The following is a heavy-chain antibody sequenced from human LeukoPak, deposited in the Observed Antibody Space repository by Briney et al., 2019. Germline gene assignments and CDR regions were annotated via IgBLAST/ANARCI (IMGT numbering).Heavy chain of an antibody. Sequence: ASVKVSCKASGYTFTSYGISWVRQAPGQGLEWMGWISAYNGNTNYAQKLQGRITMTTDTSTSTAYMELRSLRFDDTAVYYCARDVTAIGMNYWGQGTLVTVSS. CDR2: ISAYNGNT. V-gene: IGHV1-18*01. CDR3: ARDVTAIGMNY. J-gene: IGHJ4*02. CDR1: GYTFTSYG. D-gene: IGHD5-18*01.